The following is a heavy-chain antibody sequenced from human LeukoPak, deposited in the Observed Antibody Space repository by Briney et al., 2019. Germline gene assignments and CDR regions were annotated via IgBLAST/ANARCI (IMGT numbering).Heavy chain of an antibody. V-gene: IGHV5-51*03. D-gene: IGHD7-27*01. CDR2: IYPGDSDT. CDR1: GYSFTSYW. Sequence: GESLKISCKGSGYSFTSYWIGWVRQMPGKGLEWMGIIYPGDSDTRYSPSFQGHVTISADKSTSIAYLQWSSLKASDTAIYYCARCWGSVTDYWGQGTLVTVSS. CDR3: ARCWGSVTDY. J-gene: IGHJ4*02.